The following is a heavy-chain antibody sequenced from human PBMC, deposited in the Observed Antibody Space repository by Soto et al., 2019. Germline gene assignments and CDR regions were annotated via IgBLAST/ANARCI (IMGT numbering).Heavy chain of an antibody. CDR3: ARDGPMITFGGVIVIEDAFDI. D-gene: IGHD3-16*02. Sequence: EVQLVESGGGLVQPGGSLRLSCAASGFTFSSYEMNWVRQAPGKGLEWVSYISSSGSTIYYADSVKGRFTISRDNAKNSLYLQMNSLRAEETAVYYCARDGPMITFGGVIVIEDAFDIWGQGTMVTVSS. V-gene: IGHV3-48*03. CDR1: GFTFSSYE. CDR2: ISSSGSTI. J-gene: IGHJ3*02.